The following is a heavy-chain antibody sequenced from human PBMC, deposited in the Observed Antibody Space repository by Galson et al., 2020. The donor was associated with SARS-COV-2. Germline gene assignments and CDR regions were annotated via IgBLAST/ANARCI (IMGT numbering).Heavy chain of an antibody. CDR3: AKDAGYCGGGGCFFYYFDY. CDR2: ISASGGNT. CDR1: GFTFSSYA. Sequence: GESLKISCAASGFTFSSYAMSWVRQAPGKGLEWVSSISASGGNTYSADSVKGRFTISRDNSNNTLYLQMNSLRAGDTAVYFCAKDAGYCGGGGCFFYYFDYWGQGIRVTVSS. V-gene: IGHV3-23*01. J-gene: IGHJ4*02. D-gene: IGHD2-15*01.